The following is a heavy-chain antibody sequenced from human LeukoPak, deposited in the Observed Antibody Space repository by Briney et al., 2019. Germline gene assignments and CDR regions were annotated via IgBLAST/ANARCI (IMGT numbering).Heavy chain of an antibody. V-gene: IGHV3-66*01. CDR3: ARGHTTMVT. Sequence: GGSLRLSCAASGVTVSNNYMSWVRQAPGKGLEWVWVIYSGVGIYYADSVKVRFTISRDNPQNTLYLQMNSLRPEDTAVYYCARGHTTMVTWGQGTLVTVSS. CDR2: IYSGVGI. J-gene: IGHJ5*02. D-gene: IGHD5-18*01. CDR1: GVTVSNNY.